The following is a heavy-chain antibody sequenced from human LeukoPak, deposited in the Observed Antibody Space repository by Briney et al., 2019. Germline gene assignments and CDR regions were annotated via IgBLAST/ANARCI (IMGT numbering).Heavy chain of an antibody. CDR1: GYSFTSYW. D-gene: IGHD3-22*01. J-gene: IGHJ3*02. CDR2: IYPGDSDT. V-gene: IGHV5-51*01. CDR3: ATAVDDSSGYFGAFDI. Sequence: GESLKISCKGSGYSFTSYWIGWVRQMPGKGLEWMGIIYPGDSDTRYSPSFQGQVTISADKSISTAYLQWSSLKASDTAMYYCATAVDDSSGYFGAFDIWGQGTMVTVSS.